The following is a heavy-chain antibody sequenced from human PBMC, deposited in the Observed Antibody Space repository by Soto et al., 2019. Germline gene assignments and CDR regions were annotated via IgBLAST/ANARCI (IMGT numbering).Heavy chain of an antibody. D-gene: IGHD3-3*01. Sequence: QVQLVQSGAEGKKPGASVRLSCKASGYTFTSHIMHWVRQAPGQRLEWMGWTNAGNGDTKYSQKFEDRVTITTDTAASIVYMDLGSLRSEDTASYSWARDQGGSFLAFDFDSWGQGTLVTVSS. CDR3: ARDQGGSFLAFDFDS. CDR1: GYTFTSHI. V-gene: IGHV1-3*01. CDR2: TNAGNGDT. J-gene: IGHJ4*02.